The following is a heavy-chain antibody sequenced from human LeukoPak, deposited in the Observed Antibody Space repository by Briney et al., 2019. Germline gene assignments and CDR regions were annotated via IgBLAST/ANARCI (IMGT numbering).Heavy chain of an antibody. CDR2: ISAYNGNT. D-gene: IGHD4-11*01. Sequence: ASVKVSCKASVFTFTSYGISWVRQAPGQGLEWMGWISAYNGNTNYAQKLQGRVTMTTDTSTSTAYMELRSLRSDDTAVYYCARNDSRGGSSDYWGQGTLVTVSS. CDR3: ARNDSRGGSSDY. CDR1: VFTFTSYG. V-gene: IGHV1-18*01. J-gene: IGHJ4*02.